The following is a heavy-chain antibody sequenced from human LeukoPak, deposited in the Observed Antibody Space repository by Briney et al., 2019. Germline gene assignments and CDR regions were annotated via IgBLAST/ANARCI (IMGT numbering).Heavy chain of an antibody. CDR1: GYTFTSYG. CDR3: ARDGGIAAAGTGDYFDY. CDR2: ISAYNGNT. Sequence: ASVEVSFKASGYTFTSYGISWVRQAPGQGLEWMGWISAYNGNTNYAQKLQGRVTMTTDTSTSTAYMELRSLRSDDTAVYYCARDGGIAAAGTGDYFDYWGQGTLVTVSS. D-gene: IGHD6-13*01. V-gene: IGHV1-18*01. J-gene: IGHJ4*02.